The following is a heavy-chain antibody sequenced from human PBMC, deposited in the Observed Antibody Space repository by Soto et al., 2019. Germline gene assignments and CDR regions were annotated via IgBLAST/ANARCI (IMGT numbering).Heavy chain of an antibody. J-gene: IGHJ3*01. Sequence: EVQLLESGGGLVQPGGSLRLSCAASGFTFSSYAMSWVRQAPGKGLEWVSAISGSGGSTYYADSVKGRFTISRDNSKHTLYLQMNSLRAEDTAVYYCAAQWLQWGAFDVWGQGTMVTVSS. CDR2: ISGSGGST. CDR3: AAQWLQWGAFDV. V-gene: IGHV3-23*01. D-gene: IGHD5-12*01. CDR1: GFTFSSYA.